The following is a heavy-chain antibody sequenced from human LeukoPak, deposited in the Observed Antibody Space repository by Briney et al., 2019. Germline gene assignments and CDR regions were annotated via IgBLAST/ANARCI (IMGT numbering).Heavy chain of an antibody. J-gene: IGHJ4*02. CDR3: ARGREIHGGSDTKLDDY. CDR2: ISPRSGDT. Sequence: ASVKVSCKASGYSFTDYYMHWVRQAAGQGLEWMGWISPRSGDTSYAQKFQGRVTMTRDTSINTVDMDLSGLTSDDTAVFYCARGREIHGGSDTKLDDYWGQGTLVTVSS. D-gene: IGHD3-10*01. CDR1: GYSFTDYY. V-gene: IGHV1-2*02.